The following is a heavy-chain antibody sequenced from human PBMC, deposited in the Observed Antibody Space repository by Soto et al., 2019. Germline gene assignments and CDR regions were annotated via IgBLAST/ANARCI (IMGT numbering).Heavy chain of an antibody. Sequence: EVQLLESGGELVQPGRSLRLSCAASGFTFNLYTMTWVRQTPGKGLEWVSSIIGNDGSTYYADAVKGRFTISRDNSKNMLYLQMNSLRVDDTAIYYCMKDKWPDGVWDFDYWGQGTLVTVSS. J-gene: IGHJ4*02. D-gene: IGHD4-17*01. CDR2: IIGNDGST. CDR1: GFTFNLYT. CDR3: MKDKWPDGVWDFDY. V-gene: IGHV3-23*01.